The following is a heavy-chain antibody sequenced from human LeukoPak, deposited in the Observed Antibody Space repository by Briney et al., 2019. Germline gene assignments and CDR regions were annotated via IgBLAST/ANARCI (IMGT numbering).Heavy chain of an antibody. CDR1: GGSISSYY. Sequence: SETLSLTCTVSGGSISSYYWSWIRQPPGKGLEWIGYIYYSGSTNYNPSLKGRVTISVDTSKNQFSLKLSSVTAADTAVYYCARAGVLWFGELLRTPYFDYWGQGTLVTVSS. CDR2: IYYSGST. D-gene: IGHD3-10*01. CDR3: ARAGVLWFGELLRTPYFDY. J-gene: IGHJ4*02. V-gene: IGHV4-59*01.